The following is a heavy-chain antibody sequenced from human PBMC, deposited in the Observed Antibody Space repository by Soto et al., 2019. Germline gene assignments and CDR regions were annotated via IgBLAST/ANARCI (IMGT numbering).Heavy chain of an antibody. CDR1: GFTFSSYA. D-gene: IGHD5-18*01. CDR3: ARGLLLRGYSYGGVDY. J-gene: IGHJ4*02. V-gene: IGHV3-30-3*01. CDR2: ISYDGSNK. Sequence: QVQLVESGGGVVQPGRSLRLSCAVSGFTFSSYAMHWVRQAPGKGLEWVAVISYDGSNKYYVDSVKGRFIVSRDNSKNTLYLQMSSLRAEDTAVYYCARGLLLRGYSYGGVDYWGQGTLVTVSS.